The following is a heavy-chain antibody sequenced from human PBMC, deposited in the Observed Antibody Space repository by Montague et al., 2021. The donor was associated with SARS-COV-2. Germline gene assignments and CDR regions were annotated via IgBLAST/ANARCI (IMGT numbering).Heavy chain of an antibody. CDR2: IYYSGST. Sequence: SETLSLTCTVSGGSISSYYWGWIRQPPGKGLEWIGSIYYSGSTYYNPSLKSRVTISVDTSKNQFSLKLSSVTAADTAVYYCARIRIGVWGSYRYFDYWGQGTLVTVSS. J-gene: IGHJ4*02. CDR3: ARIRIGVWGSYRYFDY. V-gene: IGHV4-39*01. CDR1: GGSISSYY. D-gene: IGHD3-16*02.